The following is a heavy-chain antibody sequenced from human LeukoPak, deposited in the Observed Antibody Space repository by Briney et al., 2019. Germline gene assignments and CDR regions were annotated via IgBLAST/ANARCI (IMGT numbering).Heavy chain of an antibody. J-gene: IGHJ6*03. Sequence: ASVKVSCKASGYTFNNYGISWVRQAPGQGLEWMGWISAYNGNTNYAQKLQGRVTMTTDTSTSTAYMELRSLRSEDTAVYYCARGPTRDYYYYYMDVWGKGTTVTVSS. CDR2: ISAYNGNT. CDR1: GYTFNNYG. V-gene: IGHV1-18*01. CDR3: ARGPTRDYYYYYMDV. D-gene: IGHD4-11*01.